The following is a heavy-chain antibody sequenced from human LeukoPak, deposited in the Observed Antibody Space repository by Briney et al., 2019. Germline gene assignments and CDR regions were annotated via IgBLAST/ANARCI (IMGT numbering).Heavy chain of an antibody. CDR1: GYSFSNDW. V-gene: IGHV5-51*01. Sequence: GESLKISCKGSGYSFSNDWTGWVRQMPGKGLEWMGIIHPGDSGTRYSPSFQGQVTISVDESITTAYLQWNSLRASDSAIYYCARGGSPRYGSSDYWGQGTLVTVSS. CDR3: ARGGSPRYGSSDY. J-gene: IGHJ4*02. D-gene: IGHD5-18*01. CDR2: IHPGDSGT.